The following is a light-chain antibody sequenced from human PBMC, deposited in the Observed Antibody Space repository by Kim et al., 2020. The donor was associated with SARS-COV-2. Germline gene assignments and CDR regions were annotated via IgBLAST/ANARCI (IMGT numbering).Light chain of an antibody. J-gene: IGKJ2*01. CDR3: QQRSNWPLYT. CDR2: DAS. Sequence: EIVLTQSPATLSLSPGERATLSCRASQSVSSYLAWYQQKPGQAPRLLIYDASNRATGIPARFSGSGSGTDFTLTISSLYPEDFAVYYCQQRSNWPLYTFGQGTKLEI. CDR1: QSVSSY. V-gene: IGKV3-11*01.